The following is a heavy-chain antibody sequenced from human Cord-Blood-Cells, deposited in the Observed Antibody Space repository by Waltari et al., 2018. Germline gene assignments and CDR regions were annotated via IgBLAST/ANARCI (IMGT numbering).Heavy chain of an antibody. D-gene: IGHD6-13*01. Sequence: QVQLVQSGAEVKKPGSSVKVSCKAAGGTFSTYAISLVRQAPGQGLVWMGGIIPIFGTANYAQKFQGRVTITADESTSTAYMELSSLRSEDTAVYYCARDVRGAAGTVDYWGQGTLVTVSS. V-gene: IGHV1-69*01. CDR3: ARDVRGAAGTVDY. CDR1: GGTFSTYA. CDR2: IIPIFGTA. J-gene: IGHJ4*02.